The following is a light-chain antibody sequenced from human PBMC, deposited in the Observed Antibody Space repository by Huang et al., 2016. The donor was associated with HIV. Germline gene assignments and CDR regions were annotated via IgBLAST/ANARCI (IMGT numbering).Light chain of an antibody. CDR1: QNVRSN. Sequence: EIVMTQSPATLSVSPGGGATLSCRASQNVRSNLAWYQQTPGQAPRLLIYDTSTRASGVPARFGGSGSGTECTLTISGLQSEDFAVYYCQQYDNWPPGLTFGGGTKVEI. CDR2: DTS. J-gene: IGKJ4*01. CDR3: QQYDNWPPGLT. V-gene: IGKV3D-15*01.